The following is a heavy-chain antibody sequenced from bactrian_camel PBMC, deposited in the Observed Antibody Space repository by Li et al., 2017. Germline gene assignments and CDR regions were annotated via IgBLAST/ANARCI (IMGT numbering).Heavy chain of an antibody. CDR3: AVHYLCDRDLGPWVDEVWARGVDAFAY. D-gene: IGHD5*01. CDR2: ISSGDGRNT. Sequence: HVQLVESGGGLVQPGGSLRLSCVASGSTFSSIGMSWVRQAPGKGLEWVSDISSGDGRNTDYADSVKGRFTYSQDNDENTLYLQMNSLKPEDTAMYYCAVHYLCDRDLGPWVDEVWARGVDAFAYWGQGTQVTVS. V-gene: IGHV3S7*01. CDR1: GSTFSSIG. J-gene: IGHJ6*01.